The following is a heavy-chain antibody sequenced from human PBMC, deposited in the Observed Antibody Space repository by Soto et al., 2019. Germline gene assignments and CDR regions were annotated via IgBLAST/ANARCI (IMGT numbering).Heavy chain of an antibody. CDR2: IYPGDSDT. Sequence: WESRKIPWKGSGYSFTSYWIGWVRQMPGKGLEWMGIIYPGDSDTRYSPSFQGQVTISADKSISTAYLQWSSLKASDTAMYYCARRTSSKVMNVWPEATPVTLSS. CDR3: ARRTSSKVMNV. V-gene: IGHV5-51*01. J-gene: IGHJ6*02. CDR1: GYSFTSYW.